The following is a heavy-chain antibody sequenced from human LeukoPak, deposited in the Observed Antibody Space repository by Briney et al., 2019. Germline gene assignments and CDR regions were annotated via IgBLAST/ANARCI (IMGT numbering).Heavy chain of an antibody. CDR3: ARLYPGYYDY. CDR1: GGSFSGYY. J-gene: IGHJ4*02. V-gene: IGHV4-34*01. D-gene: IGHD3-9*01. CDR2: INHSGST. Sequence: SSETLSLTCAVYGGSFSGYYWSWIRQPPGKGLEWIGEINHSGSTNYNPSLKSRVTISVDTSKNQFSLKLSSVTAADTAVYYCARLYPGYYDYWGQGTLVTVSS.